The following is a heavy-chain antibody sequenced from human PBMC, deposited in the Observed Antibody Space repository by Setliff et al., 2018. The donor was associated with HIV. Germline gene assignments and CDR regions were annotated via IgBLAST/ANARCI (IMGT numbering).Heavy chain of an antibody. Sequence: TLSLTCTVFSGSISSGSYFWSWIRQPPGKGLEWIGTIHHSGSTYYSPSLKSRLSMSVDTSKNQFSLKLTSVTAADTAVYYCARDGRDVHYWGQGTLVTVSS. CDR3: ARDGRDVHY. V-gene: IGHV4-39*07. J-gene: IGHJ4*02. CDR2: IHHSGST. CDR1: SGSISSGSYF.